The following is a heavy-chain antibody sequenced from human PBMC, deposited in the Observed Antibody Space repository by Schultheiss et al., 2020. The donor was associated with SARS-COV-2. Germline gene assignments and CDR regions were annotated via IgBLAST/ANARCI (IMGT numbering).Heavy chain of an antibody. CDR3: TRDRTIGSSYYGMDV. CDR2: IRSKAYGGTT. D-gene: IGHD2-2*01. Sequence: GGSLRLSCAASGFTFSNSDMNWVRQAPGKGLEWVGFIRSKAYGGTTEYAASVKGRFTISRDDSKSIAYLQMNSLKTEDTAVYYCTRDRTIGSSYYGMDVWGQGTTVTVSS. CDR1: GFTFSNSD. V-gene: IGHV3-49*04. J-gene: IGHJ6*02.